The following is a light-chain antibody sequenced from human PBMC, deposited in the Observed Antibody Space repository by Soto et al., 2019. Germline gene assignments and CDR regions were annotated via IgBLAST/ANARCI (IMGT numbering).Light chain of an antibody. CDR2: DVS. CDR1: SSDGGGSNY. Sequence: QSALTQPHSVSGSPGQSVTISFTGTSSDGGGSNYVSWYQQHPGKAPKLMIYDVSKRPSGVPDRFSGSKSGNTASLTISGLQAEDEADYYCCSYAGSYSSLFGGGTKVTVL. CDR3: CSYAGSYSSL. J-gene: IGLJ3*02. V-gene: IGLV2-11*01.